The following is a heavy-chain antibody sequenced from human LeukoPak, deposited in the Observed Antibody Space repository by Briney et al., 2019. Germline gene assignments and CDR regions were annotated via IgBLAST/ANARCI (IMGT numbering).Heavy chain of an antibody. D-gene: IGHD6-13*01. CDR2: INWNGGST. V-gene: IGHV3-20*04. CDR3: ASVAAAGTIADAFDI. J-gene: IGHJ3*02. Sequence: LGGSLRLSCAASGFTFDDYGMSWVRQAPGKGLEWVSGINWNGGSTGYADSVKGRFTISRDNAKNSLYLQMNSLRAEDTAVYYCASVAAAGTIADAFDIWGQGTMVTVSS. CDR1: GFTFDDYG.